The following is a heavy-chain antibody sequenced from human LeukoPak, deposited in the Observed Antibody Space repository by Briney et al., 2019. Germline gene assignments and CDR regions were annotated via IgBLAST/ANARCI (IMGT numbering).Heavy chain of an antibody. V-gene: IGHV3-48*02. D-gene: IGHD3-9*01. J-gene: IGHJ4*02. CDR2: ISSSSSTI. CDR3: ARVLTYYDILTGYDRYDY. Sequence: PGGSLRLSCAASGFTFSSYSMNWVRQAPGKGLEWVSYISSSSSTIYYADSVRGRFTISRDNAKNSLYLQMNSLRDEDTAVYYCARVLTYYDILTGYDRYDYWGQGTLVTVSS. CDR1: GFTFSSYS.